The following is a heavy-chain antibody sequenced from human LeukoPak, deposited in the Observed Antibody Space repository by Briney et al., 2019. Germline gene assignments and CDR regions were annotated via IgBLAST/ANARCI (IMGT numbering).Heavy chain of an antibody. J-gene: IGHJ2*01. CDR1: GGSISSSSYY. CDR2: IYYSGST. V-gene: IGHV4-39*07. Sequence: SETLSLTCTVSGGSISSSSYYWGWIRQPPGKGLEWIGSIYYSGSTYYNPSLKSRVTMSVDTSKNQFSLKLSSVTAADTAVYYCARVERSGWLVHGYWYFDLWGRGTLVTVSS. CDR3: ARVERSGWLVHGYWYFDL. D-gene: IGHD6-19*01.